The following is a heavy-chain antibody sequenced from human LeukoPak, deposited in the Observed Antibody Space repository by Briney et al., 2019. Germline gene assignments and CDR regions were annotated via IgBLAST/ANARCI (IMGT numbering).Heavy chain of an antibody. CDR3: ANDKYSSGLESDWYFYL. J-gene: IGHJ2*01. CDR1: GFTFDDYA. V-gene: IGHV3-9*03. Sequence: GRSLRLSCAASGFTFDDYAMHWVRQAPGKGLEWVSGISWNSGSIGYADSVKGRFTISRDNAKNSLYLQMNSLRAEDMALYYCANDKYSSGLESDWYFYLWGRGTLVTVFS. CDR2: ISWNSGSI. D-gene: IGHD6-19*01.